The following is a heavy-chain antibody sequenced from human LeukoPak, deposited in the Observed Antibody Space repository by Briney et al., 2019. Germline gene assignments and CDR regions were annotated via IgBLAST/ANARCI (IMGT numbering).Heavy chain of an antibody. CDR1: GFTFSDYF. J-gene: IGHJ1*01. Sequence: GGSLRLSCAASGFTFSDYFMSWIRQAPGKGLEWVSYISSSGSTIYYADSVKGRFTISRDNAKNSLYLQMNSLRAEDTAVYYCAREHPYSSSHQHWGQGTLVTVSS. CDR3: AREHPYSSSHQH. V-gene: IGHV3-11*01. D-gene: IGHD6-13*01. CDR2: ISSSGSTI.